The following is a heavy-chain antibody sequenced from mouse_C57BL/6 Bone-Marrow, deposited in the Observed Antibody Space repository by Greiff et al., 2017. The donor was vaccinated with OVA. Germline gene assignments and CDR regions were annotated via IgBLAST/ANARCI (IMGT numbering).Heavy chain of an antibody. D-gene: IGHD1-1*01. Sequence: VQLKQSVAELVRPGASVKLSCTASGFNIKNTYMHWVKQRPEQGLEWIGRIDPANGNTKYAPKFQGKATITADTSSNTAYLQLSRLTSEYTALYSFASHYYGRMSYYFCSWGQGTTLTVSS. CDR3: ASHYYGRMSYYFCS. CDR1: GFNIKNTY. J-gene: IGHJ2*01. CDR2: IDPANGNT. V-gene: IGHV14-3*01.